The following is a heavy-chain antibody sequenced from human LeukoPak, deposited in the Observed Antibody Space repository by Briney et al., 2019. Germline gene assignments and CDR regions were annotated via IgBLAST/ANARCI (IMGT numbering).Heavy chain of an antibody. CDR1: GFTFSGSA. D-gene: IGHD3-9*01. Sequence: PGGSLRLSCAASGFTFSGSAMHWVRQASGKGLEWVGRIRSKANSYATAYAASVKGRFTISRDDSKNTAYLQMNSLKTEDTAVYYCTRLLDYDILTGEHDYWGQGTLVTVSS. V-gene: IGHV3-73*01. J-gene: IGHJ4*02. CDR3: TRLLDYDILTGEHDY. CDR2: IRSKANSYAT.